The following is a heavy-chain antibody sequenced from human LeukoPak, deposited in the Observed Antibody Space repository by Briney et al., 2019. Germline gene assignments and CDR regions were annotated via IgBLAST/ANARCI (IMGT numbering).Heavy chain of an antibody. J-gene: IGHJ4*02. CDR1: GGTFSSYA. CDR2: IIPIFGTA. D-gene: IGHD3-22*01. Sequence: SVKVSCKASGGTFSSYAISWVRQAPGQGLEWMGGIIPIFGTANYAQKFLGRVTITADESTSTAYMELSSLRSEDTAVYYCARDGYYYDSSGYYFDYWGQGTLVTVSS. CDR3: ARDGYYYDSSGYYFDY. V-gene: IGHV1-69*01.